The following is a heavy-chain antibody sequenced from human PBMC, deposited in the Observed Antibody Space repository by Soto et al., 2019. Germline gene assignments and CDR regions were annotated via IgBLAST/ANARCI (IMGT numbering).Heavy chain of an antibody. J-gene: IGHJ4*02. D-gene: IGHD2-21*02. CDR2: IWYDGSNK. V-gene: IGHV3-33*01. CDR3: ARGGPAEVTAPIDY. Sequence: QVQLVESGGGVVQPGRSLRLSCAASGFTFSSYGMHWVRQAPGKGLEWVAVIWYDGSNKYYADSVKGRFTISRDNSKNTLYLQRNSLRAEDTAVYYCARGGPAEVTAPIDYWGQGTLVTVSS. CDR1: GFTFSSYG.